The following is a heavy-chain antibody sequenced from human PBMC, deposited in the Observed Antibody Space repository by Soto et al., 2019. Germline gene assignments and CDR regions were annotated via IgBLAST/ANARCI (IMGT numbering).Heavy chain of an antibody. CDR2: IYPSDSTV. V-gene: IGHV5-51*01. J-gene: IGHJ5*02. CDR3: ARGNVANYFEP. D-gene: IGHD1-7*01. CDR1: GYSFTSYW. Sequence: PGESLKISCKGSGYSFTSYWISWVRQMPGKGLEWMGIIYPSDSTVKYSPSVQGQVTMSVDKSISTAYLQWSSLKASDAAVHYCARGNVANYFEPWGQGTLVTVSS.